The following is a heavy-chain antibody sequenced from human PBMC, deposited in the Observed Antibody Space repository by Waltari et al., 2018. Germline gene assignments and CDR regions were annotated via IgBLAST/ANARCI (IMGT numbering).Heavy chain of an antibody. D-gene: IGHD7-27*01. CDR3: TTFNWGHDAFDL. CDR1: GYSLTALS. CDR2: FDPKEAET. J-gene: IGHJ3*01. Sequence: QVQLVQSGAEVKKPGASVKVSCKVSGYSLTALSMHWVRQAPGKGLEWMGGFDPKEAETIYGQNFPGRVAMTEDTPTDTAYIDLTSLTSEDTAIYYCTTFNWGHDAFDLWGQGTLVTVSS. V-gene: IGHV1-24*01.